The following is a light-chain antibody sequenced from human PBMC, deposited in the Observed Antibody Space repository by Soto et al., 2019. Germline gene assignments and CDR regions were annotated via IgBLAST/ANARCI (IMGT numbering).Light chain of an antibody. V-gene: IGLV2-8*01. J-gene: IGLJ2*01. CDR2: EDS. Sequence: QSALTQPPSASGSPGQSVTIPCTGTSSDVGGYNQISWYQQHPGKAPKLMIYEDSKRPSGVPDRFSGSRSGNTASLTVSGLQAEDEADYYGSSYAGTNNVVFGGGTKVTVL. CDR3: SSYAGTNNVV. CDR1: SSDVGGYNQ.